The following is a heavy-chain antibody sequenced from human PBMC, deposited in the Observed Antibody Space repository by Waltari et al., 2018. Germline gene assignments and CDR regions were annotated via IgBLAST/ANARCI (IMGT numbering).Heavy chain of an antibody. V-gene: IGHV3-53*02. J-gene: IGHJ4*02. CDR3: AREGPAGLYYFDY. Sequence: EVQLVETGGGLIQPGGSLRLPCAASGFTVSSNYMSWVRQAPGKGLEWVSVIYSGGSTYYADSVKGRFTISRDNSKNTLYLQMNSLRAEDTAVYYCAREGPAGLYYFDYWGQGTLVTVSS. D-gene: IGHD3-10*01. CDR1: GFTVSSNY. CDR2: IYSGGST.